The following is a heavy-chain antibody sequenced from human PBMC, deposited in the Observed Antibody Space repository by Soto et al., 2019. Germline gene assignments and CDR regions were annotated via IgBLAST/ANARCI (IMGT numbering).Heavy chain of an antibody. V-gene: IGHV1-18*01. CDR3: ARDIESVTAKHFFYYYAMDV. CDR2: VSANNGHT. D-gene: IGHD2-8*01. CDR1: GFTFSNYG. Sequence: ASVTVSCKASGFTFSNYGLNWVRQAPGQGLEWMGWVSANNGHTNYAQNLQGRVSMTTDTSTSTAYMELRGLTFDDTAVYYCARDIESVTAKHFFYYYAMDVWGQGTTVT. J-gene: IGHJ6*02.